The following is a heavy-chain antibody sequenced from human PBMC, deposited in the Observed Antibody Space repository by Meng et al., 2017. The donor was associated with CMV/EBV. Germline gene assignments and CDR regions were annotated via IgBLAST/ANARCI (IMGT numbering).Heavy chain of an antibody. Sequence: GSLRLSCTVSGGSISSYYWSWIWQPPGKGLEWIGYIYYSGSTNYNPSLKSRVTISVDTSKNQFSLKLSSVTAADTAVYYCARRSTDILTGYEYYFDYWGQGTLVTVSS. CDR1: GGSISSYY. D-gene: IGHD3-9*01. V-gene: IGHV4-59*01. J-gene: IGHJ4*02. CDR3: ARRSTDILTGYEYYFDY. CDR2: IYYSGST.